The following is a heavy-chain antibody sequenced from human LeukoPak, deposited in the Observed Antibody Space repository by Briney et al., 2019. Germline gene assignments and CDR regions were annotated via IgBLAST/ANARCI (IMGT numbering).Heavy chain of an antibody. CDR2: ISAYNGNT. D-gene: IGHD2-2*01. CDR1: GYTFTSYG. Sequence: ASVKVSCKASGYTFTSYGISWVRQAPGQGLELMGWISAYNGNTNYAQKLQGRVTMTTDTSTSTAYMELRSLRSDDTAVYYCARGFCSSTSCYLPTDYWGQGTLVTVSS. V-gene: IGHV1-18*01. J-gene: IGHJ4*02. CDR3: ARGFCSSTSCYLPTDY.